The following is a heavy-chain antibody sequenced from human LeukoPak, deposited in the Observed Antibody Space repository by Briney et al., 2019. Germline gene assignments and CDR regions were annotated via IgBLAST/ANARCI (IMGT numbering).Heavy chain of an antibody. Sequence: PGGSLRLSCAASGFTFSSYAMSWVSQAPGKGLEWVSGISRNGGITNTADSVEGRSTTSRDNSKNTLHLQMNSLRAEDTAVYYCAKAKSGWHLFDYWGQGTLVTVSS. CDR2: ISRNGGIT. V-gene: IGHV3-23*01. CDR3: AKAKSGWHLFDY. D-gene: IGHD6-19*01. J-gene: IGHJ4*02. CDR1: GFTFSSYA.